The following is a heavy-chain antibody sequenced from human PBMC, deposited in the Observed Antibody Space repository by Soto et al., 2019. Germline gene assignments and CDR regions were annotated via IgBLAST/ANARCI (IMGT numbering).Heavy chain of an antibody. CDR1: GFSLSTSGVG. D-gene: IGHD4-17*01. J-gene: IGHJ2*01. CDR2: IYWDDDK. V-gene: IGHV2-5*02. Sequence: QITLKESGPTLVKPTQTLTLTCTFSGFSLSTSGVGVGWIRQPPGKALEWLALIYWDDDKRYSPSLKSRLTISEDTSKNQVVLTMTNLDPVDPATYYCADRSSTVTTEGGYGSFALWGRGTLVTVSS. CDR3: ADRSSTVTTEGGYGSFAL.